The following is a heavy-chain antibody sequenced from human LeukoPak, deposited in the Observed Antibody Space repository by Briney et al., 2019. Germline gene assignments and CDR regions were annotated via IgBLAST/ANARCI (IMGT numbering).Heavy chain of an antibody. CDR3: ATRLRDFYGSGGRSFDY. CDR2: IISFLGTA. J-gene: IGHJ4*02. V-gene: IGHV1-69*13. D-gene: IGHD3-10*01. Sequence: GAPVKVSCKASGRTFSSYAINWVRQAPGQGLEWMGGIISFLGTAKYAKMFQGRVTITADESTITAYLCLSSLKSDDAAVDYCATRLRDFYGSGGRSFDYWGQGTLVTVSS. CDR1: GRTFSSYA.